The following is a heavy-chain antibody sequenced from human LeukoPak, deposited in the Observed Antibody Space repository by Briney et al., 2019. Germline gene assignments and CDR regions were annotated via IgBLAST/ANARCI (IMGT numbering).Heavy chain of an antibody. CDR1: GGTFSSYA. D-gene: IGHD5-18*01. CDR2: IIPILGIA. Sequence: SVKVSCKASGGTFSSYAISWVRQAPGQGLEWMGRIIPILGIANYAQKFQGRVTITADKSTSTAYMELSSLRSEDTAVYYCARDSTAMVTYFGYWGQGTLVTVSS. J-gene: IGHJ4*02. V-gene: IGHV1-69*04. CDR3: ARDSTAMVTYFGY.